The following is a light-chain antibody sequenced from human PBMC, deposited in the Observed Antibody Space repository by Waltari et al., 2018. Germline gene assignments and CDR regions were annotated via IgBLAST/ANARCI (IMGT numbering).Light chain of an antibody. CDR3: QKYVNLPAT. V-gene: IGKV3-20*01. CDR2: DAS. Sequence: EIVLTQSPGTLSLSPGERATLSCRASQSVSKYLAWYQQSPGQAPRLLIYDASIRATGIPDRFSGSGSGPDFSLTISRLEPEDFAVYYCQKYVNLPATFGQGTKVEIK. J-gene: IGKJ1*01. CDR1: QSVSKY.